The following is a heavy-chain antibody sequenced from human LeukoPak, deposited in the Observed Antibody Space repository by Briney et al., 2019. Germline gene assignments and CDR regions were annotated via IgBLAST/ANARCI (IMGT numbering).Heavy chain of an antibody. J-gene: IGHJ5*02. V-gene: IGHV4-4*07. D-gene: IGHD2-21*01. CDR2: IYTSGST. CDR3: AVAYFISPRSHPRHSNWFDP. Sequence: SETLSLTCTVSGGSISSYYWSWIRQPAGKGLEWIGRIYTSGSTNYNPSLKSRVTMSVDTSKNQFSLKLSSVTAADTPAYYCAVAYFISPRSHPRHSNWFDPWGQGTLVTVSS. CDR1: GGSISSYY.